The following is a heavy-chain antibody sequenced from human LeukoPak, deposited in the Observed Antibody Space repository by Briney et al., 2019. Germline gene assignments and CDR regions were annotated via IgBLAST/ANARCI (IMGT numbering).Heavy chain of an antibody. CDR2: IDHSGST. Sequence: SETLSLTCAVYGGPFSDYYWSWIRQPPGKGLEWIGRIDHSGSTNYSPSLKSRATISVDTSKSQFSLKLNSMTAADTAVYYCARGEGARDGYNYEGPFYFDYWGQGTLVTVSS. CDR3: ARGEGARDGYNYEGPFYFDY. V-gene: IGHV4-34*01. CDR1: GGPFSDYY. D-gene: IGHD5-24*01. J-gene: IGHJ4*02.